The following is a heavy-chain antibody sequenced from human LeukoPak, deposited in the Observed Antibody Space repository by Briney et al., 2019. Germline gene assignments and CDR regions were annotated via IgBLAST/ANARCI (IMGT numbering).Heavy chain of an antibody. J-gene: IGHJ4*02. CDR2: LSYTGKT. V-gene: IGHV4-59*02. D-gene: IGHD2/OR15-2a*01. CDR1: GASVSNSH. Sequence: PSETLSLTCAVSGASVSNSHWNWIRRFPGKGLEWIGCLSYTGKTDYNPSLSSRVTISLGTSNNQVSLKLKSVTAADTAVYYCSEGYFEPFAHWGPGTLVTVSS. CDR3: SEGYFEPFAH.